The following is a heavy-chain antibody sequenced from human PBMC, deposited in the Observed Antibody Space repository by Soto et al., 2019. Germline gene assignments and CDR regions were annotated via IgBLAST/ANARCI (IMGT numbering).Heavy chain of an antibody. D-gene: IGHD6-6*01. CDR3: ARDSSPTHGMDV. CDR1: GFTVSANY. V-gene: IGHV3-66*01. Sequence: EVQLVESGGGLVQPGGSLRLSCAASGFTVSANYMNWVRQAPGKGLEWVSGIYSGDTTYYAESVKGRFTIFRDNSKNTLYLQMNSLRAEDTAVYYCARDSSPTHGMDVWGQGTTVTVSS. J-gene: IGHJ6*02. CDR2: IYSGDTT.